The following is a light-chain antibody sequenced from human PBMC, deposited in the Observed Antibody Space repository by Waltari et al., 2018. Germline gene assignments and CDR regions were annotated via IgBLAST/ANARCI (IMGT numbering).Light chain of an antibody. CDR1: SSNNGAGYD. CDR3: QSYDSSLSGFYV. Sequence: QSVLTQPPSVSGAPGQRVTIPCTGSSSNNGAGYDVHWYQKLPGTAPKLLIYDNTNRPSGVPDRFSGSKSGTSASLAITGLQAEDEADYYCQSYDSSLSGFYVFGTGTRVTVL. J-gene: IGLJ1*01. CDR2: DNT. V-gene: IGLV1-40*01.